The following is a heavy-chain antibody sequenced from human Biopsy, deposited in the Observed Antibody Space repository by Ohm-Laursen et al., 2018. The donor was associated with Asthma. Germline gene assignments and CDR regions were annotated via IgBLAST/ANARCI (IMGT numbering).Heavy chain of an antibody. CDR1: GYPFIGYH. Sequence: PSVTASCKASGYPFIGYHIHSMRQAPRHGLEWMGRINPNIGATNYAQKFQGRVTMTRDTSISTAYMEVSMLRSDDTAVYYCARGQKSAGDRWFDPWGQGTLVTVSS. CDR3: ARGQKSAGDRWFDP. J-gene: IGHJ5*02. D-gene: IGHD6-13*01. CDR2: INPNIGAT. V-gene: IGHV1-2*06.